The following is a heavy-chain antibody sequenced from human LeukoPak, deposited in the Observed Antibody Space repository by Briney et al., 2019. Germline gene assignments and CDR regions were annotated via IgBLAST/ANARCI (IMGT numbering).Heavy chain of an antibody. V-gene: IGHV4-34*01. D-gene: IGHD2-2*01. CDR3: ARAYCSSTSCLRFFGYYYGMDV. Sequence: SETLSLTCAVYGGSFSGYYWIWILQPPGKGLEWIGKIDHSGSTNYNPSLKSRVTISVDTSKNQFSLKLSSVTAADTAVYYCARAYCSSTSCLRFFGYYYGMDVWGQGTTVTVSS. CDR1: GGSFSGYY. J-gene: IGHJ6*02. CDR2: IDHSGST.